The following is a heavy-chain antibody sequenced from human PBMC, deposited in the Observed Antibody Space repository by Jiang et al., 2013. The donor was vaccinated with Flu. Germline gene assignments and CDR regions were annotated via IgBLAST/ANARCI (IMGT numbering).Heavy chain of an antibody. J-gene: IGHJ4*02. CDR3: ARDRFHSSSWYMSDY. D-gene: IGHD6-13*01. V-gene: IGHV7-4-1*02. Sequence: NWVRQAPGQGLEWMGWINTNTGNPTYAQGFTGRFVFSLDTSVSTAYLQISSLKAEDTAVYYCARDRFHSSSWYMSDYWGQGTLVTVSS. CDR2: INTNTGNP.